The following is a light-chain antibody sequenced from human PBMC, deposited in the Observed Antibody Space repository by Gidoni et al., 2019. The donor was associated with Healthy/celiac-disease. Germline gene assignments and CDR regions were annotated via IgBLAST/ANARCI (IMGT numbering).Light chain of an antibody. CDR1: HSISSY. CDR3: QQSYSTPPGYT. Sequence: DIQMTQSPSSLSASVGDIVTITCRASHSISSYLNWYQHKPGKAPKLLIYAASSLQSGVPSRFSGSGSGTDFTLTISSLQPEDFATYYCQQSYSTPPGYTFGQGTKLEIK. CDR2: AAS. V-gene: IGKV1-39*01. J-gene: IGKJ2*01.